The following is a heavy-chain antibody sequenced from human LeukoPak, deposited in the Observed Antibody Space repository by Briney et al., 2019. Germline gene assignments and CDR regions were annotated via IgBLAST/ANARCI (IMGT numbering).Heavy chain of an antibody. V-gene: IGHV3-30*03. CDR3: ARRPVAAEYFQH. CDR2: ISRDGSQK. D-gene: IGHD6-25*01. J-gene: IGHJ1*01. CDR1: GFTFSSYG. Sequence: GGSPRLSCATSGFTFSSYGMHWVRQAPGKGLEWVAIISRDGSQKFYADSVKGRFTISRDLSTNTLYLQMNSLTTEDTAMYFCARRPVAAEYFQHWGQGTLVTVSS.